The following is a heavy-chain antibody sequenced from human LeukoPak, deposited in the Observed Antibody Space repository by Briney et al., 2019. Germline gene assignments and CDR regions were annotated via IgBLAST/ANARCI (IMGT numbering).Heavy chain of an antibody. D-gene: IGHD6-6*01. CDR1: GYTFTSYD. CDR3: ARRASIAARPGNWFDP. CDR2: MNRNSGNT. Sequence: GSSVKVSCMACGYTFTSYDINWLGQATGQGGEGMGWMNRNSGNTGYAETSQSRVTITRTPSLSTAYMELSSLRSADTAVYYCARRASIAARPGNWFDPWGQGTLVTVSS. J-gene: IGHJ5*02. V-gene: IGHV1-8*03.